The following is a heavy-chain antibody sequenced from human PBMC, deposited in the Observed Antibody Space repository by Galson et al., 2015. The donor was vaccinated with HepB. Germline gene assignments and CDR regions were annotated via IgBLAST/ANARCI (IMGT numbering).Heavy chain of an antibody. J-gene: IGHJ4*02. Sequence: SLRLSCAASGFTFANYGLHWVRQAPGKGLEWVAIISYDGRDKKYADSVKDRFTVSRDNSKNTLYLQLHSVRTEDTAVYYCAREDNWNYWVYWGQGTLVTVSS. V-gene: IGHV3-30*03. CDR2: ISYDGRDK. D-gene: IGHD1-7*01. CDR1: GFTFANYG. CDR3: AREDNWNYWVY.